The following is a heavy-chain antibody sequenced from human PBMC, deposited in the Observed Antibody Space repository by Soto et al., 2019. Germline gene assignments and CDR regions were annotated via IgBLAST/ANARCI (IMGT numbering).Heavy chain of an antibody. Sequence: SETLSLTCTVSGGSVSSGGYYWSWIRQHPGTGLEWIGYIYYSGTTCFNLSLKSRASISLDTSKNEFSLKLTSVTAADTAVYYCARRALPQCINGVCYKDGFWDYWGQGALVTVSS. V-gene: IGHV4-31*03. CDR2: IYYSGTT. J-gene: IGHJ4*02. CDR1: GGSVSSGGYY. D-gene: IGHD2-8*01. CDR3: ARRALPQCINGVCYKDGFWDY.